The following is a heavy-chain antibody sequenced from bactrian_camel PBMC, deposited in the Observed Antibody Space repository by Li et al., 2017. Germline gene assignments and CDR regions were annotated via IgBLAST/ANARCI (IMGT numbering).Heavy chain of an antibody. V-gene: IGHV3S53*01. J-gene: IGHJ4*01. CDR3: AADGWVERGGRCDS. CDR1: GDTYC. D-gene: IGHD3*01. CDR2: IDSDGRT. Sequence: VQLVESGGGSVQAGGSLRLSCAASGDTYCMGWFHQAPGKEREGVAFIDSDGRTGYGDSVKGRFTISQDNAKNTVYLQMTDLKVEDTAVYYCAADGWVERGGRCDSLSQGTQVTVS.